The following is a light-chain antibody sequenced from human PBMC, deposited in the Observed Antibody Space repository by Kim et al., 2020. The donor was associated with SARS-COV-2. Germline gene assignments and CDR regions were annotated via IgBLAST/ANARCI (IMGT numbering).Light chain of an antibody. Sequence: EIVLTQSPATLSLSPGERATLSCRASQSVGTYLGWYQQKPGQAPSLLIYDASNRATGIPARFSGSGSGTDFTLTINNLEPEDSAVYYCQQRADWPWTFGQGTKVEIK. V-gene: IGKV3-11*01. CDR3: QQRADWPWT. CDR1: QSVGTY. J-gene: IGKJ1*01. CDR2: DAS.